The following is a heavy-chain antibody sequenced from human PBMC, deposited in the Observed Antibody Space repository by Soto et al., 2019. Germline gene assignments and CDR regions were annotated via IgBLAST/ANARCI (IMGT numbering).Heavy chain of an antibody. V-gene: IGHV1-18*01. D-gene: IGHD6-6*01. CDR1: GYTFTSYG. Sequence: ASVKVSCKASGYTFTSYGISWVRQAPGQGLEWMGWINADNGNTNYSQNFQGRITITTDTSANTVYIELSSLRSEDTTIYYCARDQSSSIDSWGQGTLVTVSS. CDR2: INADNGNT. CDR3: ARDQSSSIDS. J-gene: IGHJ4*02.